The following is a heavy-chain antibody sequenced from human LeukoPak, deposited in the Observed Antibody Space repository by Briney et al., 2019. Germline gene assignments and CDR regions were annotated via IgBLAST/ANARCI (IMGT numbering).Heavy chain of an antibody. V-gene: IGHV3-21*01. J-gene: IGHJ4*02. D-gene: IGHD3-9*01. CDR2: ISSSSSYI. CDR3: ARDRYFDWPHAADY. Sequence: GPSLTLSSAASGFTLSSYSRNWVRQAPGKGLEWVSSISSSSSYIYYADSVKGRFTISRDNAKNSLYLQMNSLRAEDTAVYYCARDRYFDWPHAADYWGQGTLVTVSS. CDR1: GFTLSSYS.